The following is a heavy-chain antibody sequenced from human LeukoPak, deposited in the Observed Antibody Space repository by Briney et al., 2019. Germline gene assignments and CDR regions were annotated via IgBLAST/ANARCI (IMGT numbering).Heavy chain of an antibody. D-gene: IGHD6-19*01. J-gene: IGHJ4*02. V-gene: IGHV3-23*01. CDR1: GFTFSSYG. CDR3: AKRAVANPSYYFDY. CDR2: ISGSGGST. Sequence: GGTLRLSCAASGFTFSSYGMSWVRQAPGKGLEWVSAISGSGGSTYYADSVKGRFTISRDNSKNTLYLQMNSLRAEDTAVYYCAKRAVANPSYYFDYWGQGTLVTVSS.